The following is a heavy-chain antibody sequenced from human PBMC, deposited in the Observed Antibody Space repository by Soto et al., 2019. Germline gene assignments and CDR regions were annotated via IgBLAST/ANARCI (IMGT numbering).Heavy chain of an antibody. Sequence: EVQLVESGGGLVQPGGSLRLSCAASGFTFSSYWMHWVRQAPGKGLVWVSRINSDGSSTSYADSVKGRFTISRDNAKNTLYLQMNSLRAEDTAVYYCARVALGGGYYPDAFDIWGQGIMVTVSS. D-gene: IGHD3-22*01. J-gene: IGHJ3*02. CDR1: GFTFSSYW. V-gene: IGHV3-74*01. CDR3: ARVALGGGYYPDAFDI. CDR2: INSDGSST.